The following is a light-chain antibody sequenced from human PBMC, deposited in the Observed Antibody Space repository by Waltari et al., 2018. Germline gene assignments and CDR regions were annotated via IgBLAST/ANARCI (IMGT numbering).Light chain of an antibody. CDR3: QTGGHGTWV. V-gene: IGLV4-69*01. Sequence: QLVLTQSPSASASLGASVKLTCTLSSGHSTNIIAWHQQQPEKGPRYLMKVNSDGGHSKGDQMPDRFSGSSSGAEHYLTISSLQSEDEADYYCQTGGHGTWVFGGGTKLTVL. CDR1: SGHSTNI. J-gene: IGLJ3*02. CDR2: VNSDGGH.